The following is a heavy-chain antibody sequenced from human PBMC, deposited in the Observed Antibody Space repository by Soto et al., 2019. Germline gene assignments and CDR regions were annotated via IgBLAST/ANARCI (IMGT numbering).Heavy chain of an antibody. Sequence: TXESLTISRKGSGYSFTSYWIGLVRQMPGKGLEWMGIIYPGDSDTRYSPSFQGQVTISADKSISTAYLQWSSLKASDTAMYYCARLGSSGSDGLYYYYGMDVWGQGTTVTVSS. CDR1: GYSFTSYW. D-gene: IGHD6-19*01. V-gene: IGHV5-51*01. CDR3: ARLGSSGSDGLYYYYGMDV. CDR2: IYPGDSDT. J-gene: IGHJ6*02.